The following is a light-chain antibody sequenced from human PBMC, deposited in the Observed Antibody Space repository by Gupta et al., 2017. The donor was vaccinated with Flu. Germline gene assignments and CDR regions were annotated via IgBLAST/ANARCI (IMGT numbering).Light chain of an antibody. CDR2: RNN. Sequence: QRLTMSGSGSSCNIGSTFWFWYQQFPRPPPHLLIYRNNQRTTGVPDRISGSKSGTSASLAISDLRSEDEDDYYCAAWDDSRWVFGGGTKLTVL. V-gene: IGLV1-47*01. CDR1: SCNIGSTF. CDR3: AAWDDSRWV. J-gene: IGLJ3*02.